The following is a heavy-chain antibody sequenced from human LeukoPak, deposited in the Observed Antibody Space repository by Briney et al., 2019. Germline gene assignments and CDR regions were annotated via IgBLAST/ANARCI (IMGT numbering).Heavy chain of an antibody. Sequence: PGGSLRLSCAASGFTFSSYSMNWVRQAPGKGLEWVSYISISSNSIYYADPVKGRFTISRDNDKNSLYLQMNSLRAEDTAVYYCAREISGDIVVVPAAKLTQKYSYYYMDVWGKGTTVTVSS. V-gene: IGHV3-48*01. CDR2: ISISSNSI. J-gene: IGHJ6*03. CDR1: GFTFSSYS. D-gene: IGHD2-2*01. CDR3: AREISGDIVVVPAAKLTQKYSYYYMDV.